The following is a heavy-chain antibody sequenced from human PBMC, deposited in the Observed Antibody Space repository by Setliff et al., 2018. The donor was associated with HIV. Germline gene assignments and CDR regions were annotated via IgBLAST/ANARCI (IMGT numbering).Heavy chain of an antibody. Sequence: SETLSLTCTVSGGSISSSNYYWGWIRQPPGKGLEYIGSMHYSGSTYYNPSLKSRVTISVDTSKNQFSLKLSSVTAADTAVYYCARTWWLRSNWFDPWGQGTLVTVPQ. CDR3: ARTWWLRSNWFDP. D-gene: IGHD5-12*01. J-gene: IGHJ5*02. CDR2: MHYSGST. V-gene: IGHV4-39*01. CDR1: GGSISSSNYY.